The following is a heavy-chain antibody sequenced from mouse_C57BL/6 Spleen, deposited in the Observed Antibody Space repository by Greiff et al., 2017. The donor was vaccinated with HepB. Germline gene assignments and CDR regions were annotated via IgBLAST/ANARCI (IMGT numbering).Heavy chain of an antibody. CDR1: GYTFTSYW. Sequence: QVQLQQPGAELVMPGASVKLSCKASGYTFTSYWMHWVKQRPGQGLEWIGEIDPSDSYTNYNQKFKGKSTLTVDKSSSTAYMQLSSLTSEYSAVYYCARGVTGTIWYFDVWTTGTTVTVSS. CDR2: IDPSDSYT. D-gene: IGHD4-1*01. CDR3: ARGVTGTIWYFDV. V-gene: IGHV1-69*01. J-gene: IGHJ1*03.